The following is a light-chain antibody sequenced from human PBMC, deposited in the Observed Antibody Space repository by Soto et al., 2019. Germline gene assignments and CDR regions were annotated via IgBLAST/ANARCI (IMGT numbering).Light chain of an antibody. CDR1: SSDVGGYNY. CDR3: SSYTSSSTLEGV. V-gene: IGLV2-14*01. J-gene: IGLJ1*01. CDR2: EVS. Sequence: QSVLTQPASVSGSPGQSITISCTGTSSDVGGYNYVSWYQQHPGKAPKLMIYEVSNRPSGVSNRFSGSKSGNTASLTISGLQAEDEADHYCSSYTSSSTLEGVSGTGTKVTVL.